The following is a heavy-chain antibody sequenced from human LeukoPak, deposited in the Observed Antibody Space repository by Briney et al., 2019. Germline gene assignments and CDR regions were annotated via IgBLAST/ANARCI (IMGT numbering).Heavy chain of an antibody. J-gene: IGHJ5*02. CDR1: GYTLTELS. D-gene: IGHD2-2*01. Sequence: ASVKVSCKVSGYTLTELSMHWARQAPGKGLEWMGGFDPEDGETIYAQKFQGRVTMTEDTSTDTAFMELSSLRSEDTAVYYCATVGGVCKYQLLCSLSWFDPWGQGTLVTVSS. CDR3: ATVGGVCKYQLLCSLSWFDP. CDR2: FDPEDGET. V-gene: IGHV1-24*01.